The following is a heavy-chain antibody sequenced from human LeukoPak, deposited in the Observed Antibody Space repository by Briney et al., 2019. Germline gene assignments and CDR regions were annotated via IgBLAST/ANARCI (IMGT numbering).Heavy chain of an antibody. J-gene: IGHJ4*02. Sequence: GPGTITGTSSGYIVTSNGIGLGRHATVQGHEWMGWISAYNGNTNYAQKLQGRVTMTRDTSTSTVYMELSSLRSEDTAVYYCAREVSLGYCSSTSCYYFDYWGQGTLVAVSS. V-gene: IGHV1-18*01. CDR2: ISAYNGNT. CDR3: AREVSLGYCSSTSCYYFDY. CDR1: GYIVTSNG. D-gene: IGHD2-2*01.